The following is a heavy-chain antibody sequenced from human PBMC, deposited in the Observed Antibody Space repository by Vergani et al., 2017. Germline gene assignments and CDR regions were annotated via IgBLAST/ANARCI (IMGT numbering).Heavy chain of an antibody. CDR1: GGTFSSYA. CDR2: IIPIFGTA. J-gene: IGHJ3*02. D-gene: IGHD3-16*01. CDR3: ARRSLGREGCYLGCAFEI. V-gene: IGHV1-69*01. Sequence: QVQLVQSGAEVKKPGSSVKVSCKASGGTFSSYAISWVRQAPGQGLEWMGGIIPIFGTANYAQKFQGRVTITADESTSTAYMELSSLRSEDTAVYYCARRSLGREGCYLGCAFEIWGQGTMVTVSS.